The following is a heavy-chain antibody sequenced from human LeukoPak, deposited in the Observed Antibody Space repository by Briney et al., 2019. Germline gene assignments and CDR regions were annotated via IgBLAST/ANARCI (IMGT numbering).Heavy chain of an antibody. CDR3: AHRLLGPGGTGDAFDI. J-gene: IGHJ3*02. CDR2: LYWDDDK. V-gene: IGHV2-5*02. Sequence: SGPTLAKPRQTLTLTCTFSGFSLSTSGVGVGWIRQPPAKALEWLALLYWDDDKRYSPSLKSRLTITKDTSKNQVVLTMTNMDPVDTATYYCAHRLLGPGGTGDAFDIWGQGTMVTVSS. CDR1: GFSLSTSGVG. D-gene: IGHD1-1*01.